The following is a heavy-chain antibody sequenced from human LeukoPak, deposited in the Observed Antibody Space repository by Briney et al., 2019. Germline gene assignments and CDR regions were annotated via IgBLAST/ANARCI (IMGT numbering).Heavy chain of an antibody. CDR2: IRYDGSKK. J-gene: IGHJ3*02. V-gene: IGHV3-30*02. CDR1: GFTFSSYG. CDR3: AKDSNRDAFDI. Sequence: GGSLRLSCAASGFTFSSYGMHWVRQAPGKGLEWVAFIRYDGSKKYYADSVKGRFTISRDNSKNTLYLQMNSLRAEDTAVYNCAKDSNRDAFDIWGQGTMVTVSS.